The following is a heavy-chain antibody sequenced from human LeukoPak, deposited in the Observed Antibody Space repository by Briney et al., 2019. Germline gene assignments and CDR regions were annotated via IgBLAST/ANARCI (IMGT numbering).Heavy chain of an antibody. D-gene: IGHD3-9*01. J-gene: IGHJ4*02. CDR1: GFTFTNYG. Sequence: GGSLRLSCAASGFTFTNYGMHWVRRAPGKGLEWVAVISYVGSNKYYADSVKGRFTISRDNSKNTLYLQMNSLRPEDTAVYYCAKMNVLTGYYTPNFDFWGQGTLVTVSS. V-gene: IGHV3-30*18. CDR3: AKMNVLTGYYTPNFDF. CDR2: ISYVGSNK.